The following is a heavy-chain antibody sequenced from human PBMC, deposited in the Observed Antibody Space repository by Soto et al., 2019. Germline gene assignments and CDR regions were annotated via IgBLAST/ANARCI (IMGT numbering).Heavy chain of an antibody. D-gene: IGHD3-16*01. CDR1: GGTFSTYP. J-gene: IGHJ6*02. V-gene: IGHV1-69*04. CDR3: ARGGYYDNVWGKLSDYGLDV. Sequence: SLKVSCKASGGTFSTYPITWVRQAPGQGLEWMGRIIPILGIANYAQKLQGRVTMTTDTSSKTVYMELRSLGSDDTAVYYCARGGYYDNVWGKLSDYGLDVWGQGTTVTVS. CDR2: IIPILGIA.